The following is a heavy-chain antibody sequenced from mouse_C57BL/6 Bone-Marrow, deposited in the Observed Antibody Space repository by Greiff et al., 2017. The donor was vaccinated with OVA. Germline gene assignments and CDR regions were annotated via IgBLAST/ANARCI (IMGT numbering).Heavy chain of an antibody. V-gene: IGHV5-2*01. J-gene: IGHJ4*01. Sequence: EVQVVESGGGLVQPGESLKLSCESNEYEFPSHDMSWVRKTPEKRLELVAAINSDGGSTYYPDTMERRFIISRDNTKKTLYLQMSSRRSEDTAVYYCARMAGTDAMDYWGQGTSVTVSS. CDR1: EYEFPSHD. CDR3: ARMAGTDAMDY. D-gene: IGHD4-1*01. CDR2: INSDGGST.